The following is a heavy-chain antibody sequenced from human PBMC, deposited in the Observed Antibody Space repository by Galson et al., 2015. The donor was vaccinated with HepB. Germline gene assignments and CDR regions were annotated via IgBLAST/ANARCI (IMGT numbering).Heavy chain of an antibody. J-gene: IGHJ6*03. CDR2: IWYDGSNK. D-gene: IGHD3-22*01. CDR3: AREYYYDSSGYYYYYYYMDV. Sequence: SLRLSCAASGFTFSSYGMHWVRQAPGQGLEWVAVIWYDGSNKYYAESVKGRFTISRDNSKNTLYLQMNSLRAEDTAVYYCAREYYYDSSGYYYYYYYMDVWGKGTTVTVSS. V-gene: IGHV3-33*01. CDR1: GFTFSSYG.